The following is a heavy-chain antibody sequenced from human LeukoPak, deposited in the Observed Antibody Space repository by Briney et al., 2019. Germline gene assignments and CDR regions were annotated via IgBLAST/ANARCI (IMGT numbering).Heavy chain of an antibody. CDR2: ISYDGSNK. V-gene: IGHV3-30*03. D-gene: IGHD3-10*01. CDR1: GFTFSSYG. Sequence: GGSLRLSCAASGFTFSSYGMHWVRQAPGKGLEWVAVISYDGSNKYYADSVKGRFTISRDNSKNTLYLQMNSLRAEDTAVYYCASGRYGSGSYEFDYWGQGILVTVSS. J-gene: IGHJ4*02. CDR3: ASGRYGSGSYEFDY.